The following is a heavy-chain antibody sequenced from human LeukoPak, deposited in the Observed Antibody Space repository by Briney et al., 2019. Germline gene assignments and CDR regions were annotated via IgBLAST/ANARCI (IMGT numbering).Heavy chain of an antibody. J-gene: IGHJ4*02. CDR1: GFTFKNCA. V-gene: IGHV3-23*01. CDR2: VSGNGGGT. CDR3: AKHMTSVTTNFEH. D-gene: IGHD4-17*01. Sequence: GGSLRLSCAAAGFTFKNCARGWVRQAPGKGLEWVSSVSGNGGGTYYADSVKGRFTISRDNSENTLYLQMNGLRAEDTAVYYCAKHMTSVTTNFEHWGQGTLVTSSS.